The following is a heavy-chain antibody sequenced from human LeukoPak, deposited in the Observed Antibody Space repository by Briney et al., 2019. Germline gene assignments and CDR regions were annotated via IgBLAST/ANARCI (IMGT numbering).Heavy chain of an antibody. J-gene: IGHJ4*02. Sequence: SQTLSLTCSVSGGSISNYYCSWIRQPPPQGMDWSGYIYYSGSTKYNSSLKSRVTISVQTSNNQFSLKLSSVTAADTAVYYCARSSSILTIPTFDYWGRGTLVTVSS. CDR1: GGSISNYY. V-gene: IGHV4-59*01. CDR3: ARSSSILTIPTFDY. CDR2: IYYSGST. D-gene: IGHD5-24*01.